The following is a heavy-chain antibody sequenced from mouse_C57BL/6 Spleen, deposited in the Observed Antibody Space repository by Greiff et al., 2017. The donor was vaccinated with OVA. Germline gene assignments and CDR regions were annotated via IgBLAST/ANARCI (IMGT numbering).Heavy chain of an antibody. D-gene: IGHD1-1*02. J-gene: IGHJ1*03. CDR2: IDPSDSYT. CDR3: ARWWDWYFDV. Sequence: QVQLQQPGAELVKPGASVKLSCKASGYTFTSYWMQWVQQRPGQGLEWIGEIDPSDSYTNYNQKFKGKATLTVDTSSSTAYMQLSSLTSEDSAVYYCARWWDWYFDVWGTGTTVTVSS. V-gene: IGHV1-50*01. CDR1: GYTFTSYW.